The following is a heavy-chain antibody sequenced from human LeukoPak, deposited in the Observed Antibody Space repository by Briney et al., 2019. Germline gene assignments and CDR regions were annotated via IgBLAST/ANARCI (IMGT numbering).Heavy chain of an antibody. D-gene: IGHD3-10*01. CDR2: INHSGST. CDR1: GGSFSGYY. CDR3: ARGLRRKFANDGRYGSGSYEY. V-gene: IGHV4-34*01. J-gene: IGHJ4*02. Sequence: SETLSLTCAVYGGSFSGYYWSWIRQPPGKGLEWIGEINHSGSTNYNPSLKSRVTISVDTSKNQFSLKLSSVNAADTAVYYCARGLRRKFANDGRYGSGSYEYWGQGTLVTVSS.